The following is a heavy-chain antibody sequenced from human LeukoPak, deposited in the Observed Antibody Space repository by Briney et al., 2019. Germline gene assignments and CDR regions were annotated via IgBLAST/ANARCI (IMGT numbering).Heavy chain of an antibody. Sequence: PSETLSLTCAVSGVSFDDYSWSWVRQTPGKGLEWIGEINHSGYTNDSPSLKSRVTLSIDTSRKQFSLNLRSVTVADAGIYYCTRMTTGHDYWGQGTLVTVSS. CDR3: TRMTTGHDY. V-gene: IGHV4-34*01. CDR1: GVSFDDYS. J-gene: IGHJ4*02. CDR2: INHSGYT. D-gene: IGHD4-17*01.